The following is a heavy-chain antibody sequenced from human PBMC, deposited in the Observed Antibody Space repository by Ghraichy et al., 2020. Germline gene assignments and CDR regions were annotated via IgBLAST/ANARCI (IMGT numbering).Heavy chain of an antibody. Sequence: GGSLRLSCTASEFTFSNYVMNWVRQAPGKGLEWVSSITYNGATTYYADSVVGRFTISRDNSRNTLYLQMNSLRVEDTAVYYCARRAAKWGDFDYWGQGTLVTVAA. CDR2: ITYNGATT. D-gene: IGHD7-27*01. CDR1: EFTFSNYV. J-gene: IGHJ4*02. CDR3: ARRAAKWGDFDY. V-gene: IGHV3-23*01.